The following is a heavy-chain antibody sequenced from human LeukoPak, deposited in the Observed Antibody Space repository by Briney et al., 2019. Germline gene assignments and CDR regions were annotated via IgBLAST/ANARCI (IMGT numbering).Heavy chain of an antibody. D-gene: IGHD3-22*01. CDR2: IIPIFDTP. Sequence: ASVKVSCKTSGGTFSNYAISWVRQAPGQGLEWMGVIIPIFDTPNYAQKWQGRVTITTDESTSTAYTELRSLRSEDTAVYYCASQLFHLDSSGYSLDALDIWGQGTMVTVSS. J-gene: IGHJ3*02. V-gene: IGHV1-69*05. CDR3: ASQLFHLDSSGYSLDALDI. CDR1: GGTFSNYA.